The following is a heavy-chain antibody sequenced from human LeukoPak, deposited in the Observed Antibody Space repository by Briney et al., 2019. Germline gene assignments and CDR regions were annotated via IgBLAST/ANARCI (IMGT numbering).Heavy chain of an antibody. J-gene: IGHJ4*02. CDR1: GYTSTSYG. V-gene: IGHV1-18*01. D-gene: IGHD1-26*01. CDR2: ISAYNGNT. CDR3: ARADFPSYSGSYPYFDY. Sequence: ASVNLSCKASGYTSTSYGISWVRQAPGQGLEWMGWISAYNGNTNHAKKIQRRVTMTTDTSTSTAYMELRSLRSDDTAVYSCARADFPSYSGSYPYFDYWGQGTLVTVSS.